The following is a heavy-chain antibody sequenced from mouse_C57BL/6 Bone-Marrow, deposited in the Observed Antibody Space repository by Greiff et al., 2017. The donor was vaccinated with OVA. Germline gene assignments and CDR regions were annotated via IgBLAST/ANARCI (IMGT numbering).Heavy chain of an antibody. CDR3: ARGLLWLRRAFDY. Sequence: QVHVKQPGAELVKPGASVKISCKASGYTFTDYYINWVKQRPGQGLEWIGWIFPGSGSTYYNEKFKGKATLTVDKSSSTAYMLLSSLTSEDSAVYFCARGLLWLRRAFDYWGQGTTLTVSS. CDR1: GYTFTDYY. V-gene: IGHV1-75*01. J-gene: IGHJ2*01. CDR2: IFPGSGST. D-gene: IGHD2-2*01.